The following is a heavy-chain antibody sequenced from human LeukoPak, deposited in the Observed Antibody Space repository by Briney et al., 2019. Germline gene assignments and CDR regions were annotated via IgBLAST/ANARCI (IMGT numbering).Heavy chain of an antibody. CDR1: GFTFSSYW. D-gene: IGHD2-15*01. CDR2: IKQDGSEK. V-gene: IGHV3-7*01. J-gene: IGHJ4*02. Sequence: QPGGSLRLSCAASGFTFSSYWMSWVRQAPGKGLEWVANIKQDGSEKYYVDSVKGRFTISRDNAKNSLYLQMNSLRAEDTAVYYCARTYNEYCSGGSCTDFDYWGQGTLVTVSS. CDR3: ARTYNEYCSGGSCTDFDY.